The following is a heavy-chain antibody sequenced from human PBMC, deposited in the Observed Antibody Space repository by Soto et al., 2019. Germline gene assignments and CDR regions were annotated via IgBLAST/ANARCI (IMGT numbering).Heavy chain of an antibody. CDR1: GFNFDDYT. V-gene: IGHV3-43*01. J-gene: IGHJ6*02. Sequence: PGGSLRLSCAASGFNFDDYTMHWVRQAPGKGLEWISFISWDGGSTYYADSVKGRCTISRDNSKTSLYLQMNSLRTEDTALYYCAKAAFDSSGYYSSSRFEVWGQGTTVTVYS. CDR3: AKAAFDSSGYYSSSRFEV. D-gene: IGHD3-22*01. CDR2: ISWDGGST.